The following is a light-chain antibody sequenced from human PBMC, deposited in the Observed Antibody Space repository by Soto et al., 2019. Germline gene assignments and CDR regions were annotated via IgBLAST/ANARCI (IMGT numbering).Light chain of an antibody. J-gene: IGLJ2*01. V-gene: IGLV1-51*01. CDR1: SSNIGNNY. CDR2: DNN. Sequence: QSVLTQPPSVSAAPGQKVTISCSGSSSNIGNNYVSWYQQLPGTAPKVLIYDNNKRPSGIPDRLSGSKSGTSATLGITGLQTGDEADDYCGTWDSSLSAVVFGGVTQLTVL. CDR3: GTWDSSLSAVV.